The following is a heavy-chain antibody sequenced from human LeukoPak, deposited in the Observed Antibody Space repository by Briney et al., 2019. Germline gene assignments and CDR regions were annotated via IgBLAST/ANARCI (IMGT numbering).Heavy chain of an antibody. CDR3: AKGGGPSPHDYGDY. D-gene: IGHD4-23*01. J-gene: IGHJ4*02. V-gene: IGHV3-23*01. CDR2: ISGSGGST. CDR1: GFTFSSYA. Sequence: GGSLRLSCAASGFTFSSYAMSWVRQAPGKGLEWVSAISGSGGSTYYADSVKGRFTISRDNSKNTLYLQMNSLRAEDTAVYYCAKGGGPSPHDYGDYWGQGTLVTVSP.